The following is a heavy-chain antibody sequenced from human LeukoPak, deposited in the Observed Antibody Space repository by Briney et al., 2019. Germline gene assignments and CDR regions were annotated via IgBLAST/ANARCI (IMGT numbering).Heavy chain of an antibody. V-gene: IGHV5-51*01. CDR1: GYSITSYW. CDR3: ARRGHGCSWYYFDY. Sequence: GESLKISCKASGYSITSYWIGWVRQMPGKGLEWMGNIYLGGSDSRYRPSFQGQVTISADKSISTAYLQWSSLRASDIAIYYCARRGHGCSWYYFDYWGQGTLVTVSS. D-gene: IGHD6-13*01. CDR2: IYLGGSDS. J-gene: IGHJ4*02.